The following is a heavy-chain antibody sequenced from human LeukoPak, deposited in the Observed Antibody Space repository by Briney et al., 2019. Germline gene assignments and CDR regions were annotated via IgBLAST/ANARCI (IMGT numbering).Heavy chain of an antibody. V-gene: IGHV3-53*01. J-gene: IGHJ4*02. CDR1: GFTVSSYY. CDR3: ARDLHPRLTGYFDY. CDR2: IFSGGST. D-gene: IGHD3-16*01. Sequence: GGSLRLSCVASGFTVSSYYVSWVRQAPGKGLEWVSVIFSGGSTYYADSVEGRFTVSRDNSKNTLYLEMRSLRAEDTAVYYCARDLHPRLTGYFDYWGQGTLVTVSS.